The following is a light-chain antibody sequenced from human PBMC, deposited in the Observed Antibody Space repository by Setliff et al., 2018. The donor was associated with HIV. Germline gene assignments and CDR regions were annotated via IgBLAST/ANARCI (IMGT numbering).Light chain of an antibody. V-gene: IGLV2-23*02. CDR3: CSYAGSSTVV. CDR1: SSDVGAYNY. Sequence: QSALTQPASVSGSPGQSITISCTGTSSDVGAYNYVSWYQQHPGTAPKLIIYDVTKRPSGVSNRFSGSKSGNTASLTIPGLQAEDEADYYCCSYAGSSTVVFGGGTKVTVL. J-gene: IGLJ2*01. CDR2: DVT.